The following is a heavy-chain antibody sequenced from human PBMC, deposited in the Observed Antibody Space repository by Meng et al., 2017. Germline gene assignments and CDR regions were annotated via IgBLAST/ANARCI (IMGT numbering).Heavy chain of an antibody. V-gene: IGHV1-18*04. D-gene: IGHD5-12*01. CDR2: ISAYNGNT. CDR1: GYTFTGYY. J-gene: IGHJ3*02. CDR3: ARLSGYDATSADI. Sequence: ASVKVSCKASGYTFTGYYMHWVRQAPGQGLEWMGWISAYNGNTNYAQKLQGRVTMTTDTSTSTAYMELRSLRSDDTAVYYCARLSGYDATSADIWGQGTMVTVSS.